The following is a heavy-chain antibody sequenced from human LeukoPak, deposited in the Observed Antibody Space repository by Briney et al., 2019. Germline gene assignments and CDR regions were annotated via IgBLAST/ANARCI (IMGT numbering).Heavy chain of an antibody. D-gene: IGHD6-6*01. CDR1: GGAFSSYA. Sequence: ASVKVSCKASGGAFSSYAISWVRQAPGQGLEWMGGIIPIFGTANYAQKFQGRVTITADKSTSTAYMELSSLRSEDTAVYYCASIGIAARLYYFDYWGQGTLVTVSS. CDR2: IIPIFGTA. CDR3: ASIGIAARLYYFDY. J-gene: IGHJ4*02. V-gene: IGHV1-69*06.